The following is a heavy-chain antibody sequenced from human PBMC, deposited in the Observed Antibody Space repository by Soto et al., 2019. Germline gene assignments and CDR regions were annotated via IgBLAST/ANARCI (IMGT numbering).Heavy chain of an antibody. Sequence: QVHLVQSEAEVKKPGSSVKVSCKASGGTFSSYTVSWVRQAPGQGLEWVGGINPVFNTTYYAQKFQGRVTILADKSTSTAYMELSNLRSEDTAVYYCARSLGRGWTPYWGQGTLVTVSS. CDR2: INPVFNTT. V-gene: IGHV1-69*06. CDR1: GGTFSSYT. J-gene: IGHJ4*02. D-gene: IGHD6-19*01. CDR3: ARSLGRGWTPY.